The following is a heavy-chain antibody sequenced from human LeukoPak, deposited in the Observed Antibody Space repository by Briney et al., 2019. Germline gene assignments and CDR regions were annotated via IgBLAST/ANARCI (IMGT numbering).Heavy chain of an antibody. D-gene: IGHD1-20*01. CDR1: GGSISSSSYY. CDR3: ARRPITGTTWGAFDI. CDR2: IYYSGST. V-gene: IGHV4-39*01. J-gene: IGHJ3*02. Sequence: SETLSLTCTVSGGSISSSSYYWGWIRQPPGKGLEWIGNIYYSGSTYYNPTLKSRVTISVDTSKNQFSLKLSSVTAADTAVYYCARRPITGTTWGAFDIWGQGTMVTVSS.